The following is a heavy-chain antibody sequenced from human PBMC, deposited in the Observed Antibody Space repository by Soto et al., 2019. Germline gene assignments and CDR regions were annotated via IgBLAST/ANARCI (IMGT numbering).Heavy chain of an antibody. CDR3: ARLTSLPAAIIGGDY. Sequence: QVQLVQSGAEVKKPGSSVKVSCKASGGTFSSYAISWVRQAPGQGLEWMGGIIPIFGTANYAQKFQGRVTITADESTSPAYMELSSLRAEDTAVYYCARLTSLPAAIIGGDYWGQGTLVTVSS. J-gene: IGHJ4*02. D-gene: IGHD2-2*01. CDR1: GGTFSSYA. V-gene: IGHV1-69*01. CDR2: IIPIFGTA.